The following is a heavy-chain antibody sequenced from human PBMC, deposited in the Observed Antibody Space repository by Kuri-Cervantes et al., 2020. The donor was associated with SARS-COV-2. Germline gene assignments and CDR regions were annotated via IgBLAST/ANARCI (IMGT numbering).Heavy chain of an antibody. CDR3: ATRALSNYWLDP. CDR2: IYPSDSET. CDR1: GYNFANYW. J-gene: IGHJ5*02. D-gene: IGHD1-1*01. Sequence: GESLKISCKGSGYNFANYWIGWVHQMPGKGLEWMGMIYPSDSETKYSPSFQGQVTISVDQFIKTAYLQWSSLKASDTAVYYCATRALSNYWLDPWGQGTLVTVSS. V-gene: IGHV5-51*07.